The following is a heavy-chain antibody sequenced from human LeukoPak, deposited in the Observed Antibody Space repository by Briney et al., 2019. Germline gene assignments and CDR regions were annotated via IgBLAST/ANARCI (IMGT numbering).Heavy chain of an antibody. CDR2: ISSSSSYI. Sequence: GGSLRLSCAASGFTFSSYSMNWVRQAPGKGLEWVSSISSSSSYIYYADSVKGRFTISRDNAKNSLYLQMNSLRAEDTAVYYCARPQKGPHDAFDIWGQGTMVTVSS. CDR1: GFTFSSYS. CDR3: ARPQKGPHDAFDI. J-gene: IGHJ3*02. V-gene: IGHV3-21*01.